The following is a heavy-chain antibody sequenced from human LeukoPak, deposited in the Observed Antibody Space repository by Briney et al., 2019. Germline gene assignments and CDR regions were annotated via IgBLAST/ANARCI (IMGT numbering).Heavy chain of an antibody. V-gene: IGHV4-39*07. CDR3: ARVNSKATKEGAFDI. CDR2: IYYSGST. CDR1: GGSISRSSYY. D-gene: IGHD2/OR15-2a*01. Sequence: SETLSLTCTVSGGSISRSSYYWGWIRQPPGKGLEWIASIYYSGSTYYNPSLKSRVTISVDTSKNQFSLKLSSVTAADTAVYYCARVNSKATKEGAFDIWGQGTMVTVSS. J-gene: IGHJ3*02.